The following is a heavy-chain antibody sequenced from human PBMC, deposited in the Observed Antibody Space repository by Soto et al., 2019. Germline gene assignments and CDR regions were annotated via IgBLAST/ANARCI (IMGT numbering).Heavy chain of an antibody. J-gene: IGHJ5*02. D-gene: IGHD1-26*01. Sequence: RESLKISCKVSGYNFVNYWIGWVRQMPGKGLEWMGIIYPGDSDARYSPSFQGQVAISADKSISTAYLQWSSLKASDTAIYYCARHGLLGGLVNNNWFDPWGQGTLVTVSS. CDR1: GYNFVNYW. CDR2: IYPGDSDA. CDR3: ARHGLLGGLVNNNWFDP. V-gene: IGHV5-51*01.